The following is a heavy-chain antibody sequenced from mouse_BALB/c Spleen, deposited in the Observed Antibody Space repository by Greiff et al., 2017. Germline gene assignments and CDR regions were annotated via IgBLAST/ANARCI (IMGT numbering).Heavy chain of an antibody. V-gene: IGHV5-9-4*01. Sequence: EVNVVESGGGLVKPGGSLKLSCAASGFTFSSYAMSWVRQSPEKRLEWVAEISSGGSYTYYPDTVTGRFTISRDNAKNTLYLEMSSLRSEDTAMYYCARSTMITTGGAMDYWGQGTSVTVSS. CDR2: ISSGGSYT. CDR3: ARSTMITTGGAMDY. D-gene: IGHD2-4*01. CDR1: GFTFSSYA. J-gene: IGHJ4*01.